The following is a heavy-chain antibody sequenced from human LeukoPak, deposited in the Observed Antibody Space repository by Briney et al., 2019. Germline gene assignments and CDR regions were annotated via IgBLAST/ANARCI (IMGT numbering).Heavy chain of an antibody. V-gene: IGHV1-18*01. CDR2: ISAYNGKT. D-gene: IGHD1-26*01. CDR3: AREMEDSGSYFFDY. Sequence: ASVKVSCKASGYTLTSYGISWVRQAPGQGLEWIGWISAYNGKTNYAQKLQGRVTMTTDTSTSTAYMELRSLRSDDTAVYYCAREMEDSGSYFFDYWGQGTLVTVSS. CDR1: GYTLTSYG. J-gene: IGHJ4*02.